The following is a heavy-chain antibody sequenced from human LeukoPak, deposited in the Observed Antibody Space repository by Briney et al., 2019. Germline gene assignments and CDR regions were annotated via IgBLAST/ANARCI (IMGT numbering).Heavy chain of an antibody. V-gene: IGHV3-30*02. CDR3: AKTGYCSSTSCRPYYHYMDV. D-gene: IGHD2-2*01. CDR2: IRYDGSNK. CDR1: GFTFSSYG. Sequence: GGSLRLSCAASGFTFSSYGMHWVRQAPSKGLEWVAFIRYDGSNKYYADSVKGRFTISRDNSKNTLYLQMNSLRAEDTAVYYCAKTGYCSSTSCRPYYHYMDVWGKGTTVTVSS. J-gene: IGHJ6*03.